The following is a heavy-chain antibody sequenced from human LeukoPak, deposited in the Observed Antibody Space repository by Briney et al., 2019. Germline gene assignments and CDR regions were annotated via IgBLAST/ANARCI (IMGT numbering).Heavy chain of an antibody. CDR2: IYYSGST. CDR3: ARGHNFDWFDP. Sequence: SETLSLTCAVYGGSFSGYYWSWIRQPPGKGLEWIGYIYYSGSTYYNPSLKSRVTISVDTSKNQFSLKLSSVTAADTAVYYCARGHNFDWFDPWGQGTLVTVSS. J-gene: IGHJ5*02. D-gene: IGHD1-1*01. V-gene: IGHV4-34*09. CDR1: GGSFSGYY.